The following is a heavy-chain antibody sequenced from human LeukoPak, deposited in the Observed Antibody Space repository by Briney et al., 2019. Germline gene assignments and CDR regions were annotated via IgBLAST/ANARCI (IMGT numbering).Heavy chain of an antibody. V-gene: IGHV3-7*01. CDR1: GFTFSSYW. J-gene: IGHJ4*02. CDR2: IKQDGSEK. D-gene: IGHD3-22*01. Sequence: PGGSLRLSCAASGFTFSSYWMSWVGQAPGKGLEGVANIKQDGSEKYYVDSVKGRFTISRDNAKNSLYLQMNRLRAEDTAEYYCARQDDSSGYYRQPLDYWGQGTLVTVSS. CDR3: ARQDDSSGYYRQPLDY.